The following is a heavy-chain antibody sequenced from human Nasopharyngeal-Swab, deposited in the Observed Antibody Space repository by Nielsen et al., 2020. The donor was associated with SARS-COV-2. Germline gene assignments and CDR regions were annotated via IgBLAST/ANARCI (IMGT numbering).Heavy chain of an antibody. D-gene: IGHD3-16*02. V-gene: IGHV1-18*01. CDR3: ARVAGRVYDYVWGSYRYTGNFDY. CDR2: ISAYNGNT. Sequence: ASVKVSCKASGYTFTSYGISWVRQAPEQGLEWMGWISAYNGNTNYAQKLQGRVTMTTDTSTSTAYMELRSLRSDDTAVYYCARVAGRVYDYVWGSYRYTGNFDYWGQGTLVTVSS. CDR1: GYTFTSYG. J-gene: IGHJ4*02.